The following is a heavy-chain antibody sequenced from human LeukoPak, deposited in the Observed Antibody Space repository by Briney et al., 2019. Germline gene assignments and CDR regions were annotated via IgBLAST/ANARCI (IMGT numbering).Heavy chain of an antibody. V-gene: IGHV3-21*01. CDR1: GFTFNTYN. Sequence: GGSLRLSCAASGFTFNTYNMNWVRQAPGQGLEWVSSITSSSSYIYYADSVKGRFTISRDNAKNSLYLQMNSLRAEDTAVYYCARVRRQWLVHYYFDYWGQGTLVTVSS. CDR3: ARVRRQWLVHYYFDY. CDR2: ITSSSSYI. J-gene: IGHJ4*02. D-gene: IGHD6-19*01.